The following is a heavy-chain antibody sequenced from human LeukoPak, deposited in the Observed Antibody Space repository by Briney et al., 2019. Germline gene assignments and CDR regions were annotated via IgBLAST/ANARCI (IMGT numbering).Heavy chain of an antibody. J-gene: IGHJ5*02. CDR1: GGSISSYY. V-gene: IGHV4-59*01. D-gene: IGHD2-15*01. Sequence: PSETLSLTCTVSGGSISSYYWSWIRQPPGKGLEWIGYIYYSGNTNYNPSLKSRVTISVDTSKNQFSLKLSSVTAADTAVYYCARAPRHCSGGSCYLNWFDPWGQGTLVTVSS. CDR3: ARAPRHCSGGSCYLNWFDP. CDR2: IYYSGNT.